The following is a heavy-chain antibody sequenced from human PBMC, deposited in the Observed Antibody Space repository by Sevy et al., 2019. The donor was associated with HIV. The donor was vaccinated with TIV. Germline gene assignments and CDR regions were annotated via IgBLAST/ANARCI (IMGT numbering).Heavy chain of an antibody. D-gene: IGHD3-10*01. CDR3: AGYRAYYYGSGMTNRYYGMDV. V-gene: IGHV3-73*01. Sequence: GGSLRLSCAASGFTFSGSAMHWVRQASGKGLEWVGRIRSKANSYATAYAASVKGRFTISRDDSKNTLYLQMNSLRAEDTAVYYCAGYRAYYYGSGMTNRYYGMDVWGQGTTVTVSS. J-gene: IGHJ6*02. CDR1: GFTFSGSA. CDR2: IRSKANSYAT.